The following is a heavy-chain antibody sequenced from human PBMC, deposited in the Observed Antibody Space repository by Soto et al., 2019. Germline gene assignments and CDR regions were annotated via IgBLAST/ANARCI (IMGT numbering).Heavy chain of an antibody. D-gene: IGHD2-21*02. Sequence: PGGSLRLSCAASGFSVRTIYMSRVRQAPGKGLEWVSVFESGGSIYYADSVKGRFIISRDYAKNTVYLQMNSLTVEDTAVYYCARAGVTPDFFDYWGQGTLVTVSS. CDR2: FESGGSI. V-gene: IGHV3-53*01. CDR3: ARAGVTPDFFDY. CDR1: GFSVRTIY. J-gene: IGHJ4*02.